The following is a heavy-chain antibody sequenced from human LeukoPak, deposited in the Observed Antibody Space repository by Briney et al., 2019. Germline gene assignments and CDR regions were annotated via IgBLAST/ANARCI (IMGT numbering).Heavy chain of an antibody. Sequence: PGGSLRLSCAASGFTFNTYWMHWVRQAPGKGLVWVSRINPDGTTTSYADSVKGRFTISRDNAKNMVHLQMNSLRAEDTAVYYCARDHVIKQAPPGFWGQGTLVTVSS. CDR3: ARDHVIKQAPPGF. CDR1: GFTFNTYW. D-gene: IGHD3-10*01. CDR2: INPDGTTT. V-gene: IGHV3-74*01. J-gene: IGHJ4*02.